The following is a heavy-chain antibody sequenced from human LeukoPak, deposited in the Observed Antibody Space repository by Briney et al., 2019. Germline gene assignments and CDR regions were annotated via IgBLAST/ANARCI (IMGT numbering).Heavy chain of an antibody. J-gene: IGHJ4*02. Sequence: GRSLRLSCAASEFTFSNYGMHWVRQAPGKGLEWVAFISYDGSNKYCADSVKGRFTISRDNSKNTLYLQMKSLRAEDTAVYYCARELSSSWYSFDYWGQGTLVTVSS. CDR3: ARELSSSWYSFDY. D-gene: IGHD6-13*01. V-gene: IGHV3-30*03. CDR2: ISYDGSNK. CDR1: EFTFSNYG.